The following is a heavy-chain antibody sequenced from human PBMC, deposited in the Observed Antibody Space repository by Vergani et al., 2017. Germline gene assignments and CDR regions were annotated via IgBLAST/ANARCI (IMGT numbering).Heavy chain of an antibody. Sequence: QITLKESGPTLVKPTQTPTLTCTFSGFSLSTSGVGVGWIRQPPGKALEWLALIYWNDDKRYSPSLKSRLTITKDTSKNQVVLTMTNMDPVDTATYYCATPCGWYFFDYWGQGTLVTVSS. V-gene: IGHV2-5*01. J-gene: IGHJ4*02. CDR2: IYWNDDK. D-gene: IGHD6-19*01. CDR3: ATPCGWYFFDY. CDR1: GFSLSTSGVG.